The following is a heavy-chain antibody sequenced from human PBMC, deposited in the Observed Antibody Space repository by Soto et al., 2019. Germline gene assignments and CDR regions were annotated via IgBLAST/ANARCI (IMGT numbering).Heavy chain of an antibody. CDR1: GGSISSGGYY. Sequence: PSETLSLTCTVSGGSISSGGYYWSWIRQHPGKGLEWIGYIYYSGSTYYNPSLKSRVTISVDTSKNQFSLKLSSVTAADTAVYYCARGAYYYDSSGHWDYWGQGTPVTVSS. CDR3: ARGAYYYDSSGHWDY. CDR2: IYYSGST. D-gene: IGHD3-22*01. J-gene: IGHJ4*02. V-gene: IGHV4-31*03.